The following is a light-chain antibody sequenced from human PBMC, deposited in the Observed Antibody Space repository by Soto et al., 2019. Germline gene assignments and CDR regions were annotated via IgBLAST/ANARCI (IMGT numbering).Light chain of an antibody. J-gene: IGKJ5*01. CDR2: GAS. CDR1: QSISTN. Sequence: IVVTQSPATLSVSPGERVTLSCKVSQSISTNLAWYQQKPGQVPRLLIYGASARASRIPARFSGSGSGTEFTLTISSLQSEDFAIYYCQQYNSWPPITFGQGTRLEIK. CDR3: QQYNSWPPIT. V-gene: IGKV3-15*01.